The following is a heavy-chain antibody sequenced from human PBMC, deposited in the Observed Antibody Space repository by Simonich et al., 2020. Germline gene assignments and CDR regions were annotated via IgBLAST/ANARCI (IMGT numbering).Heavy chain of an antibody. CDR3: ARKRFLEWFFDY. CDR2: ISSSSSYI. D-gene: IGHD3-3*01. Sequence: EVQLVESGGGLVKPGGSLRLSCAASGFTFSSYSMNWGRQAPGKGREWVSSISSSSSYIYYADSVKGRCTISRDNAKNSLYLQMNSLRAEDTAVYYCARKRFLEWFFDYWGQGTLVTVSS. J-gene: IGHJ4*02. CDR1: GFTFSSYS. V-gene: IGHV3-21*01.